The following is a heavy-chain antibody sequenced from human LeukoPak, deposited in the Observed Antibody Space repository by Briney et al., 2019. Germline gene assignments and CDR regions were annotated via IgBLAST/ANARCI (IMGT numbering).Heavy chain of an antibody. CDR3: ARAAAGTLGWFDP. J-gene: IGHJ5*02. Sequence: SETLSLTCTVSGGSISSSSYYWGWIRQPPGKGLEWIGSIYYSGSTYYNPSLKSRVTISVDTSKNQFSLKLSSVTAADTAVYYCARAAAGTLGWFDPWGQGTLVTVSS. V-gene: IGHV4-39*07. CDR2: IYYSGST. CDR1: GGSISSSSYY. D-gene: IGHD6-19*01.